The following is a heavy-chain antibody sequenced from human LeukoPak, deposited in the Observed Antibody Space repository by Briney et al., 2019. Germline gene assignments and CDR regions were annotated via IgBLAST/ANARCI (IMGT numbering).Heavy chain of an antibody. CDR3: AKDPMSYYDSSGYRYFDY. D-gene: IGHD3-22*01. V-gene: IGHV3-23*01. CDR2: ISGSGGST. J-gene: IGHJ4*02. Sequence: PGGSLRLSGAASGFTFNNYAMNWVRQAPGKGLEWVSGISGSGGSTYYADSVKGRFTISSDNSKNTLYLQMNRLRAEDTAVYFCAKDPMSYYDSSGYRYFDYWGQGTLVTVSS. CDR1: GFTFNNYA.